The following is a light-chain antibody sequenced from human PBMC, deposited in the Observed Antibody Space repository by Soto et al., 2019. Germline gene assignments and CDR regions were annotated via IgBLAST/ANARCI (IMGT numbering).Light chain of an antibody. J-gene: IGLJ1*01. CDR3: CSYASSSTYV. CDR1: SIDVGSYNL. CDR2: EVT. V-gene: IGLV2-23*02. Sequence: QSVLTQPASVSGSPGQSITTSCTGASIDVGSYNLVSWYQQHPGKAPKLMIYEVTKRPSGVSDRFSGSKSGNTASLTISGLQAEDEADYYCCSYASSSTYVFGTGTRSP.